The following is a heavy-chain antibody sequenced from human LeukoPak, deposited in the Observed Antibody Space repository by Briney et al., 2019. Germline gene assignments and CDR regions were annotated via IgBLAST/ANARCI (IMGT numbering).Heavy chain of an antibody. Sequence: PGGSLRLSCAASGFTFSDYAMSWVRQAPGKGLEWVSLISGNGGNTYYADSVKGRFTVSRDNSKNTLYLQMNSLRAEDTAVYYCAKDRGVTAIPNHFDYWGQGTLVTVSS. CDR2: ISGNGGNT. CDR3: AKDRGVTAIPNHFDY. D-gene: IGHD2-21*02. J-gene: IGHJ4*02. V-gene: IGHV3-23*01. CDR1: GFTFSDYA.